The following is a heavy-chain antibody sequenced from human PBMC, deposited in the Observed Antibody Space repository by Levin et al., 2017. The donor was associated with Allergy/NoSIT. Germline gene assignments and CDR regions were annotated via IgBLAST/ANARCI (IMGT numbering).Heavy chain of an antibody. CDR2: IWHDGNNK. J-gene: IGHJ3*02. CDR1: GFTFSNYG. CDR3: ARDFSYYYDSGDPGDAFDI. D-gene: IGHD3-10*01. V-gene: IGHV3-33*01. Sequence: GGSLRLSCAASGFTFSNYGIHWVRQAPGKGLEWVAVIWHDGNNKYYADSVKGRFTISRDNAKNTLYLQMNSLRAEDTATYYCARDFSYYYDSGDPGDAFDIWGPGTMVTVSS.